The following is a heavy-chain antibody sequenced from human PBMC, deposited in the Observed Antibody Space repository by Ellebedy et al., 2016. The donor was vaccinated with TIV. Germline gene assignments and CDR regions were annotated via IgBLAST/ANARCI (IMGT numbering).Heavy chain of an antibody. V-gene: IGHV3-23*01. CDR3: ARKSPYDMDV. J-gene: IGHJ6*02. CDR2: IGPTGGDT. Sequence: GESLKISXAASGFTFNNYAMRWVRQAPGKGLEWVSSIGPTGGDTYYADSVRGRFTISRDGSKNTPYLQMDSLRPEDTAIYYCARKSPYDMDVWGQGTTVTVSS. CDR1: GFTFNNYA.